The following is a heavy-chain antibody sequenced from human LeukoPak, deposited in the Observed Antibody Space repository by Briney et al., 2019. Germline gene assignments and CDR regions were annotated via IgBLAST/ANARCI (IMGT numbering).Heavy chain of an antibody. J-gene: IGHJ4*02. CDR1: GYTFTSHS. CDR2: INPSGGST. CDR3: ARGQPQTSSSWYVL. D-gene: IGHD6-13*01. V-gene: IGHV1-46*01. Sequence: ASVKVSCKASGYTFTSHSINWLRQAPGQGLEWMGIINPSGGSTSYAQKFQGRVTMTRDMSTSTVYMELSSLRSEDTAVYYCARGQPQTSSSWYVLWGQGTLVTVSS.